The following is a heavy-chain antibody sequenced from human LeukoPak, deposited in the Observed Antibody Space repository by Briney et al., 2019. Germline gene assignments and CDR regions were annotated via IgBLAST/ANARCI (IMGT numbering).Heavy chain of an antibody. V-gene: IGHV1-2*02. CDR3: ARDRSDCSSTSCYLTGPEHYFDY. CDR2: INPNSGGT. D-gene: IGHD2-2*01. J-gene: IGHJ4*02. Sequence: GASVKVSCKASGYTFTGYYMHWVRQAPGQGLEWMGWINPNSGGTNYAQKFQGRVTMTRDTSISTAYMELSRLRSDDTAVYYCARDRSDCSSTSCYLTGPEHYFDYWGQGTLVTVSS. CDR1: GYTFTGYY.